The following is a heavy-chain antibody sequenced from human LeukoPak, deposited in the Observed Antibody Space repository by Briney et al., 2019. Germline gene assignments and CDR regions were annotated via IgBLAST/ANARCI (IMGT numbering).Heavy chain of an antibody. Sequence: GESLKISCRGSDKSFTSYGIAWVRQMPERGLEWMGIIYPRDSDMRYSPSFQGQVTFSADKSVSTAYMHSELLKPHNIACYYCATTLLGNYYWNYWGQGTLVTVSS. CDR2: IYPRDSDM. CDR1: DKSFTSYG. D-gene: IGHD1-1*01. J-gene: IGHJ4*02. V-gene: IGHV5-51*01. CDR3: ATTLLGNYYWNY.